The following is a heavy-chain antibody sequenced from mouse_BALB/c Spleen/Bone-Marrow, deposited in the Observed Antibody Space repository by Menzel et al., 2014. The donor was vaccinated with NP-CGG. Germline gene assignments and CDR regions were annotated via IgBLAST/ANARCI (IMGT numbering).Heavy chain of an antibody. Sequence: EVQLVESGGGLVQPGGSLKLSRAASGFTFSSYGMSWVRQTPDKRLELVATINSNGGSTYYPDSVKGRFTISRDNAKNTLYLQMSSLKSEDTAMYYCARDYYGSSFDYWGQGTTLTVSS. CDR2: INSNGGST. D-gene: IGHD1-1*01. J-gene: IGHJ2*01. CDR1: GFTFSSYG. CDR3: ARDYYGSSFDY. V-gene: IGHV5-6-3*01.